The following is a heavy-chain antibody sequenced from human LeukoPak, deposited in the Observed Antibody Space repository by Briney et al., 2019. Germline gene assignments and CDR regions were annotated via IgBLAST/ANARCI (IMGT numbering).Heavy chain of an antibody. V-gene: IGHV1-2*06. J-gene: IGHJ4*02. CDR3: ARHSGYGYTFDY. D-gene: IGHD5-12*01. CDR1: GYTFTGYY. Sequence: ASVKVSCKASGYTFTGYYMHWVRQAPGQGLEWMGRINPNSGGTNYAQKFQGRVTMTRDTSISTAYMELSRLRSDDTAVYYCARHSGYGYTFDYWGQGTLVTVSS. CDR2: INPNSGGT.